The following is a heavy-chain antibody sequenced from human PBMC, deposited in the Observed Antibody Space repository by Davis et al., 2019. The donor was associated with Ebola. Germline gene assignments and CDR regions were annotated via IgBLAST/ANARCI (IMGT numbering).Heavy chain of an antibody. V-gene: IGHV4-59*01. J-gene: IGHJ6*02. CDR3: ARGNYGDYIVLYYYNMDV. CDR1: GGFISSDY. CDR2: IFHGGST. Sequence: MPSETLSLTCTVSGGFISSDYWSWIRQPPGKGLEWIGYIFHGGSTNYNPSLKSRVTMSVDTSKNQFSLKLSSVTAADTAVYYCARGNYGDYIVLYYYNMDVWGQGTTVTVSS. D-gene: IGHD4-17*01.